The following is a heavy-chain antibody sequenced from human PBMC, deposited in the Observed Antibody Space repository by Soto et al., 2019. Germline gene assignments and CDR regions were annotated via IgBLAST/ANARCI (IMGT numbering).Heavy chain of an antibody. CDR1: GFTFSSYW. V-gene: IGHV3-74*01. J-gene: IGHJ4*02. Sequence: SWGSLRLSCAASGFTFSSYWMHWVRQAPGKGLVWVSRINSDGSSTSYADSVKGRFTISRDNAKNTLYLQMNGLRAEDTAVYYCARETRLGPYYSSSGPFDYWGQGTLVTVSS. CDR2: INSDGSST. CDR3: ARETRLGPYYSSSGPFDY. D-gene: IGHD3-22*01.